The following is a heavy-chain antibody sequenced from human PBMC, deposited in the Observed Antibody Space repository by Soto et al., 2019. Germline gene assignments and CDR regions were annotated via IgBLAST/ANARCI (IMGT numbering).Heavy chain of an antibody. V-gene: IGHV4-4*07. CDR2: IYSNDNT. CDR1: GGSISNYY. D-gene: IGHD2-15*01. Sequence: PSETLSLTCTVSGGSISNYYWSWIRQPAGKGLEYIGRIYSNDNTNYNPSLKSRVTMSVDTSKNQVSLKLDSVTAADTAVYYCARDAWGGGGDFDYWGQGTLVTVSS. J-gene: IGHJ4*02. CDR3: ARDAWGGGGDFDY.